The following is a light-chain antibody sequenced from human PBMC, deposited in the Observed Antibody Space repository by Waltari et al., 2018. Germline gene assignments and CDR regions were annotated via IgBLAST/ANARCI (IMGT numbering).Light chain of an antibody. J-gene: IGKJ1*01. Sequence: EIVMTQSPATLSVSPGERATLSCRARQSVSSNLAWYQQKPGQAPRLLIYGASTRATGIPARFSGSGSGTEFTLTISSLQSEDFAVYYCQQYNNWPPGTFGQGTKVEIK. CDR3: QQYNNWPPGT. V-gene: IGKV3-15*01. CDR2: GAS. CDR1: QSVSSN.